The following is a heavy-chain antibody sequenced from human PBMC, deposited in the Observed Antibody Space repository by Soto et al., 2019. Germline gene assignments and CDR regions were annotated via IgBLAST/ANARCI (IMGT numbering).Heavy chain of an antibody. CDR3: AISQDRGGRTTFIY. J-gene: IGHJ4*02. Sequence: GGSLRLSCAVSGFTFDDNAMHWVRQAPEKGLEWVSGINWKSDIGYADSVKGRFTISRDNAENFLYLQMNSLRAEDTALYYCAISQDRGGRTTFIYWGQGTQVTVS. CDR2: INWKSDI. CDR1: GFTFDDNA. V-gene: IGHV3-9*01. D-gene: IGHD3-16*01.